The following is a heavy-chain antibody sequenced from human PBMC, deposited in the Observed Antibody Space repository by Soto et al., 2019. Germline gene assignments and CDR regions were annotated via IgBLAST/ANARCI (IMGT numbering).Heavy chain of an antibody. D-gene: IGHD3-16*01. J-gene: IGHJ6*02. CDR2: IWYDGSNK. CDR3: AREETTKGELGGMDV. V-gene: IGHV3-33*01. CDR1: GFTFSSYG. Sequence: QVQLVESGGGVVQPGRSLRLSCAASGFTFSSYGMHWVRQAPGKGLEWVAVIWYDGSNKYYADSVKGRFTISRDNSKNRRYLQMNSLRAEDTGVYYCAREETTKGELGGMDVWGQGTTVTVSS.